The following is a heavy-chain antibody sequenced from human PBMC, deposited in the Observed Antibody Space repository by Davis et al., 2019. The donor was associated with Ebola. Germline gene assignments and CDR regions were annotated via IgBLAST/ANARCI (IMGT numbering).Heavy chain of an antibody. D-gene: IGHD6-6*01. J-gene: IGHJ6*02. CDR3: ARDRSSSAYYYYGMDV. CDR1: GYTFTSYG. CDR2: IIPIFGTA. Sequence: SVKVSCKASGYTFTSYGISWVRQAPGQGLEWMGEIIPIFGTANYAQKFQGRVTITADKSTSTAYMELSSLRSEDTAVYYCARDRSSSAYYYYGMDVWGQGTTVTVSS. V-gene: IGHV1-69*06.